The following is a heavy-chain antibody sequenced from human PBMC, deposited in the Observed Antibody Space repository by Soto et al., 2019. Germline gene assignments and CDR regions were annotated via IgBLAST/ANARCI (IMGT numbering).Heavy chain of an antibody. D-gene: IGHD2-15*01. CDR2: VIPLLGAS. CDR3: ASGKSQMTQDRMGFYYYMDV. V-gene: IGHV1-69*08. J-gene: IGHJ6*03. CDR1: GATFNDYT. Sequence: QVQLVQSGAEVKKPGSSVRISCAASGATFNDYTFTWVRRAPGHGLEWMGRVIPLLGASNYAEKFQDRVTITADRSTSTVYMELSGMKAEDSAIYYCASGKSQMTQDRMGFYYYMDVWGKGTTVTVSS.